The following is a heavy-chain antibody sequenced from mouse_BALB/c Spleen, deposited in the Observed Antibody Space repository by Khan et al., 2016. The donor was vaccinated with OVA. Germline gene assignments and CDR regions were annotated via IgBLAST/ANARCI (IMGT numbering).Heavy chain of an antibody. D-gene: IGHD1-1*01. J-gene: IGHJ1*01. CDR2: IDPSDSYS. Sequence: QVQLKQSGAELVKPGASVKLSCKASGYTFSSYWIHWVKQRPGQGLEWIGVIDPSDSYSTSSLSFTGKATLTVDTSSSTAYMQLSSLTSEDSAVYCCARVPYYGTTDGYFDVWGAGTTVTVSS. CDR1: GYTFSSYW. CDR3: ARVPYYGTTDGYFDV. V-gene: IGHV1-69*02.